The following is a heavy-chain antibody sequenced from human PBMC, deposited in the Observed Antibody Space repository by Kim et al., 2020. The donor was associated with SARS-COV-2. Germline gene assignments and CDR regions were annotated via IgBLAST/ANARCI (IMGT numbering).Heavy chain of an antibody. CDR1: GFTFSDYY. D-gene: IGHD4-4*01. J-gene: IGHJ4*02. CDR2: ISSSGSTI. Sequence: GGALRLSCAASGFTFSDYYMSWIRQAPGKGLEWVSYISSSGSTIYYADSVKGLFTISRDNAKNSLYLQMNSLRAEDTAVYYCARDVGYYRIYYFDYWGQGTLVTVSS. CDR3: ARDVGYYRIYYFDY. V-gene: IGHV3-11*04.